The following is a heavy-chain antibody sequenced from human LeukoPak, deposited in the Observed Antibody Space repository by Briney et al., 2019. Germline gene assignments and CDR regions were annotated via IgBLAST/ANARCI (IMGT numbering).Heavy chain of an antibody. D-gene: IGHD5-18*01. Sequence: GGSLRLSCAASGFTFSSYWMSWVRQAPGKGLEWVANIKQDGSEKYYVDSVKGRFTISRDNAKNSLYLQMNSLRAEDTAVYYCARDLTGYSYGKYYFDYWGQGTLVTVSS. J-gene: IGHJ4*02. CDR2: IKQDGSEK. V-gene: IGHV3-7*01. CDR1: GFTFSSYW. CDR3: ARDLTGYSYGKYYFDY.